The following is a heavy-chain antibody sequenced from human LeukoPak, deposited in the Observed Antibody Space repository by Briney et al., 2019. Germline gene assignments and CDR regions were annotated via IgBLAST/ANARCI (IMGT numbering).Heavy chain of an antibody. CDR2: INHSGST. J-gene: IGHJ4*02. CDR3: ARMGRGYSYGYFDY. V-gene: IGHV4-34*01. D-gene: IGHD5-18*01. Sequence: GSLRLSCAASGFTFSSYWMHWVRQPPGKGLEWIGEINHSGSTNYNPSLKSRVTISVDTSKNQFSLKLSSVTAADTAVHYCARMGRGYSYGYFDYWGQGTLVTVSS. CDR1: GFTFSSYW.